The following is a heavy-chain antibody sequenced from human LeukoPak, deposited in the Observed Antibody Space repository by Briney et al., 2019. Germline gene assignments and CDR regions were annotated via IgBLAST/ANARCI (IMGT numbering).Heavy chain of an antibody. CDR3: ARGSPLWTGYLDY. CDR1: GGSISSSSYY. D-gene: IGHD3/OR15-3a*01. V-gene: IGHV4-39*07. CDR2: IYYSGST. Sequence: SETLSLTCTVSGGSISSSSYYWGWIRQPPGKGLEWIGSIYYSGSTYYNPSLKSRVTISVDTSKNQFSLKLSSVTAADTAVYYCARGSPLWTGYLDYWGQGTLVTVSS. J-gene: IGHJ4*02.